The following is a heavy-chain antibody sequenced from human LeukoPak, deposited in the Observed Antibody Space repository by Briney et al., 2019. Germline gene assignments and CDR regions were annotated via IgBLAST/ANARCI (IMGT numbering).Heavy chain of an antibody. CDR1: GFTFDDYG. J-gene: IGHJ6*03. Sequence: PGGSLRLSCAASGFTFDDYGMSWVRQAPGKGLEWVSGINWNGGSTGYADSVKGRFTISRDNAKNSLYLQMNSLRAEDTALYYCAGAAAGTPYYYYYMDVWGKGTTVTVSS. CDR3: AGAAAGTPYYYYYMDV. D-gene: IGHD6-13*01. V-gene: IGHV3-20*04. CDR2: INWNGGST.